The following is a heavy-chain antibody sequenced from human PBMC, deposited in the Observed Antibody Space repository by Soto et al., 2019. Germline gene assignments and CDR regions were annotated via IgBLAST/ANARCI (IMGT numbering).Heavy chain of an antibody. V-gene: IGHV1-69*06. Sequence: SVKVSCKASGGTFSSYAISWVRQAPGQGLEWMGGIIPIFGTANYAQKFQGRVTITADKSTSTAYMELSSLRSEDTAVYYCASGVLLPYYYYYGMDVWGQGTTVTVSS. CDR1: GGTFSSYA. D-gene: IGHD2-15*01. CDR2: IIPIFGTA. J-gene: IGHJ6*02. CDR3: ASGVLLPYYYYYGMDV.